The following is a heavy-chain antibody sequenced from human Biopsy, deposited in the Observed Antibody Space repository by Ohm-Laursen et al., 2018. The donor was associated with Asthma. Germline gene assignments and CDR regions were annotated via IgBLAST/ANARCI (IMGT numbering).Heavy chain of an antibody. V-gene: IGHV7-4-1*01. Sequence: ASVKVSCKASGYIFTTYTMNWVRQAPGQGLEWMGWINTDTGNPTYAQDFTGRFVFSLDTSVSTAYLQMSSLKAEDTAVYYCARAAGDCYGSARPYGMDVWGQGTTVTVSS. CDR2: INTDTGNP. D-gene: IGHD3-10*01. CDR1: GYIFTTYT. CDR3: ARAAGDCYGSARPYGMDV. J-gene: IGHJ6*02.